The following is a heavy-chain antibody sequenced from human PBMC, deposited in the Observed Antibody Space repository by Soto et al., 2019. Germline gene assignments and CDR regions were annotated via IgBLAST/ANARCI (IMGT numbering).Heavy chain of an antibody. J-gene: IGHJ5*02. CDR2: IYHSGST. D-gene: IGHD1-7*01. CDR3: ARGLTGITGTTGWFDP. CDR1: GGSISSSNW. Sequence: QVQLQESGPGLVKPSGTLSLTCAVSGGSISSSNWWSWVRQPPGKGLEWIGEIYHSGSTNYNPSLKSRFTRSVDKSKNQVSLKLSSVTAADTAVYYCARGLTGITGTTGWFDPWGQGTLVTVSS. V-gene: IGHV4-4*02.